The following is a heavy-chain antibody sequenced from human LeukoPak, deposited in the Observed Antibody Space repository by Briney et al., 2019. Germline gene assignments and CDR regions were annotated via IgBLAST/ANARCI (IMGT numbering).Heavy chain of an antibody. D-gene: IGHD3-3*01. CDR2: ISGSGGST. V-gene: IGHV3-23*01. CDR3: AKGTYDDFWSGYYGY. CDR1: GFTFSSYS. J-gene: IGHJ4*02. Sequence: QSGGSLRLSCAASGFTFSSYSMNWVRQAPGKGLEWVSAISGSGGSTYYADSVKGRFTISRDNSKNTLYLQMNSLRAEDTAVYYCAKGTYDDFWSGYYGYWGQGTLVTVSS.